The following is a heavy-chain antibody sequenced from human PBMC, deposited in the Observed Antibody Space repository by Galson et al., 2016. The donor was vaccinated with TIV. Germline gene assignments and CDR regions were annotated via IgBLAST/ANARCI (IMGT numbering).Heavy chain of an antibody. CDR3: ARTTGAGIAARVLFDF. CDR1: GGSVSHTSYY. CDR2: IYYTGIT. J-gene: IGHJ4*02. Sequence: ETLSLTCAVSGGSVSHTSYYWGWIRQPPGKGLEWIGTIYYTGITFYNPSLESRVTVSVDTSKNHFSLKLSSVSAADTAVYYCARTTGAGIAARVLFDFWGQGTLVTVSS. V-gene: IGHV4-39*07. D-gene: IGHD6-6*01.